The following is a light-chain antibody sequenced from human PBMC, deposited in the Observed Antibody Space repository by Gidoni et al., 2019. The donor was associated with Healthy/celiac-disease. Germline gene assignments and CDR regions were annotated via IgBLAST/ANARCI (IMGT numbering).Light chain of an antibody. CDR2: DAS. J-gene: IGKJ2*01. V-gene: IGKV3D-20*01. CDR3: QQYDSTPYT. CDR1: PSVSSSY. Sequence: ELVLPQSPATLSLSPGESATLPCGASPSVSSSYLAWYQQKPGLAPKLLIYDASSRATGIPERFSRSGSGTDFTLTISRLEPEDFAVYYCQQYDSTPYTFXQXTKLEIK.